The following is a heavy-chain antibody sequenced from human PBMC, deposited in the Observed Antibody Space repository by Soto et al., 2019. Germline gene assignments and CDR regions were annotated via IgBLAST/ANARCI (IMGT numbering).Heavy chain of an antibody. CDR2: INGDGSIT. J-gene: IGHJ6*02. CDR1: GFTFSSYW. V-gene: IGHV3-74*01. CDR3: AKDDYDFWSGYYGYYYYYYGMDV. Sequence: GGSLRLSCAASGFTFSSYWMHWVRQAPGEGLVWVSRINGDGSITTYADSVKGRFSISRDNAKNSLYLKMNSLRAEDTAVYYCAKDDYDFWSGYYGYYYYYYGMDVWGQGTTVTVSS. D-gene: IGHD3-3*01.